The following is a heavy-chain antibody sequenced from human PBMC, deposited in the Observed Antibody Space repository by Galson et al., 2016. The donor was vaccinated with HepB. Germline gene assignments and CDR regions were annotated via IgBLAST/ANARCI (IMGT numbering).Heavy chain of an antibody. CDR2: IPYDGSNK. CDR3: AREGSYGDYSFDY. Sequence: SLRLSCAASGFTFSHYAIHWVRQAPGKGLEWVAVIPYDGSNKYYADSVKGRFTISRDDSKNTLYLQMNSLRAEDTAVYYCAREGSYGDYSFDYWGQGALVTVSS. CDR1: GFTFSHYA. J-gene: IGHJ4*02. V-gene: IGHV3-30-3*01. D-gene: IGHD4-17*01.